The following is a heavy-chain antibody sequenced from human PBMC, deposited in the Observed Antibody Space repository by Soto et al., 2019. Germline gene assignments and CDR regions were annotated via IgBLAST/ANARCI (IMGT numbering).Heavy chain of an antibody. Sequence: EVQLLESGGGLVQPGGSLRLSCAASGFTFSSYAMSWVRQAPGKGLEWVSVISGSGDSTYYADSVKGRFTISRDNSKNTLYLQMNSLRAEDTAVYYCARRTSGWYLDYWGQATLVTVCS. D-gene: IGHD6-19*01. CDR2: ISGSGDST. V-gene: IGHV3-23*01. CDR3: ARRTSGWYLDY. J-gene: IGHJ4*02. CDR1: GFTFSSYA.